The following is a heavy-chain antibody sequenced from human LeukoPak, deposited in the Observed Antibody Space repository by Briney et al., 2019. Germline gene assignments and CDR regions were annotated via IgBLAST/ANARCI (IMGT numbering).Heavy chain of an antibody. Sequence: GGSLRLSCAASGFTFSSYAMYWVRQAPGKGLVWVSRISSDGSSTIYADSVKGRFTISRDIAKNTLYLQMNMLRAEDTAVYYCARAQMGVPTDSWGQGTLVTVSS. CDR3: ARAQMGVPTDS. V-gene: IGHV3-74*01. D-gene: IGHD3-16*01. CDR2: ISSDGSST. CDR1: GFTFSSYA. J-gene: IGHJ4*02.